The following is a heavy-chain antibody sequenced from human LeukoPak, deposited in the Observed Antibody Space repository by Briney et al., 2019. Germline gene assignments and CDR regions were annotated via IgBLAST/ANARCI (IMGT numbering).Heavy chain of an antibody. V-gene: IGHV4-4*07. D-gene: IGHD3-22*01. CDR2: IYTSGST. Sequence: SETLSLTCTVSGGSTSSYYWSWIRQPAGKGLEWIGRIYTSGSTNYNPSLKSRVTISVDTSKNQFSLKLSSVTAADTAVYYCARDRYYYDSSGYYTLDYWGQGTLVAVSS. CDR3: ARDRYYYDSSGYYTLDY. J-gene: IGHJ4*02. CDR1: GGSTSSYY.